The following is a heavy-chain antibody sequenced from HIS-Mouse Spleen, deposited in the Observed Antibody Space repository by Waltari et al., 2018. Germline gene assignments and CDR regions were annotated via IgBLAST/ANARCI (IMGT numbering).Heavy chain of an antibody. V-gene: IGHV3-30*03. CDR3: VVSGS. J-gene: IGHJ3*01. CDR2: ISYDGSNK. Sequence: QVQLVESGCGVVQPGSSLRLSFAASVSTFIRYGMNWVRQAPGKGREGVEVISYDGSNKYYADSVKGRFTISRDNSKNTLYLQMNSLRAEDTAVYYCVVSGSWGQGTMVTVSS. CDR1: VSTFIRYG. D-gene: IGHD1-26*01.